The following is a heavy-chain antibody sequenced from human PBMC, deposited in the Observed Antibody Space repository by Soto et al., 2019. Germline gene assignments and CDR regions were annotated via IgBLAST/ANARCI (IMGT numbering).Heavy chain of an antibody. D-gene: IGHD3-22*01. Sequence: QVQLVESGGGVVQPGRSLRLSCAASGFTFSSYAMHWVRQAPGKGLEWVAVISYDGSNKYYADSVKGRFTISRDNSKNTLYLQMNSLRAEDTAVYYCARDLEITMIGRGSGFYYGMDVWGQGTTVTVSS. J-gene: IGHJ6*02. CDR1: GFTFSSYA. CDR3: ARDLEITMIGRGSGFYYGMDV. V-gene: IGHV3-30-3*01. CDR2: ISYDGSNK.